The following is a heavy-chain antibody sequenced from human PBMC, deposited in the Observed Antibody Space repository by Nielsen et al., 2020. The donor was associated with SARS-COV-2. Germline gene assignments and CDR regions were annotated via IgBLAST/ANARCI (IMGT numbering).Heavy chain of an antibody. CDR1: GGSISSGDYF. Sequence: LRLSCTVSGGSISSGDYFWSWIRQPPGKGLEWIGYISYSGSTYYNPSLKSRVDVSVDTSKNQFSLKLSSVTAADTAVYYCARGKTKDHSLDVWGQGTTVTVSS. D-gene: IGHD1-26*01. CDR3: ARGKTKDHSLDV. J-gene: IGHJ6*02. CDR2: ISYSGST. V-gene: IGHV4-30-4*01.